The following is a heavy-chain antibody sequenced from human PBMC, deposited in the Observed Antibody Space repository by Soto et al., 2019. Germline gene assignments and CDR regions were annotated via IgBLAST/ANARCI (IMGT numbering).Heavy chain of an antibody. D-gene: IGHD3-10*01. CDR2: ISSSSSYI. Sequence: GGSLRLSCAASGFTFSSYSMNWVRQAPGKGLEWVSSISSSSSYIYYADSVKGRFTISRDNAKNSLYLQMNSLRAEDTAVYYCARDPRLYGSGSYYETWGQGTLVTVSS. CDR3: ARDPRLYGSGSYYET. V-gene: IGHV3-21*01. J-gene: IGHJ5*02. CDR1: GFTFSSYS.